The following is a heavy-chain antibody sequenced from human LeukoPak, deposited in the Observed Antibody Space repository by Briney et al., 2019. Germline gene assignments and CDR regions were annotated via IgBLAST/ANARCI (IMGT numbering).Heavy chain of an antibody. J-gene: IGHJ4*02. Sequence: GRSLRLSCAASGFTFDDYAMHWVRQAPGKGLEWASGISWNSGSIGYADSVKGRFTISRDNAKNSLYLQMNSLRAEDTALYYCAKATNLWFGELGFDYWGQGTLVTVSS. CDR3: AKATNLWFGELGFDY. CDR1: GFTFDDYA. D-gene: IGHD3-10*01. V-gene: IGHV3-9*01. CDR2: ISWNSGSI.